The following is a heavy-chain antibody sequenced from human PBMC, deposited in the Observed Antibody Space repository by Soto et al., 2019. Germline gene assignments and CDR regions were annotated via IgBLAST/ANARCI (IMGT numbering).Heavy chain of an antibody. D-gene: IGHD4-4*01. CDR3: ASWPLQEHAYDV. J-gene: IGHJ3*01. CDR1: GLTVSGKKY. CDR2: LYDTDGT. Sequence: PGGSLRLSCAAFGLTVSGKKYMAWVRQAPGKGLEWVSALYDTDGTYYADSVKGRFTTSGDSSKTIVYLQMNSLRPDDTAVYYFASWPLQEHAYDVWGQGTTVTGSS. V-gene: IGHV3-53*01.